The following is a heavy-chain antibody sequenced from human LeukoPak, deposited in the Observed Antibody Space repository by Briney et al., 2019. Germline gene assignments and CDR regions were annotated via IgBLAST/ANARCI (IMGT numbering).Heavy chain of an antibody. D-gene: IGHD5-18*01. CDR3: ARVGGYSYGYDSDY. J-gene: IGHJ4*02. V-gene: IGHV4-59*01. CDR2: IYYSGST. Sequence: SETLSLTCTVSGGSISSYYWSWIRQPPGKGLEWIGYIYYSGSTNYNPSLKSRVTISVDTSKNQFSLKLSSVTAADTAVYYCARVGGYSYGYDSDYWGQGTLVTVSS. CDR1: GGSISSYY.